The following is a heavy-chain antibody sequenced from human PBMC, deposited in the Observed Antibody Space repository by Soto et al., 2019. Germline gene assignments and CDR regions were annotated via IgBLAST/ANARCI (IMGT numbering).Heavy chain of an antibody. V-gene: IGHV3-33*01. CDR2: IWCDGSKK. D-gene: IGHD6-6*01. CDR3: ARDRIEYRSSLGHYGMDV. J-gene: IGHJ6*02. CDR1: GFTFSRYG. Sequence: QVQLVESGGGVVQPGRSLRLSCAASGFTFSRYGMHWVRQAPGKGLEWVAVIWCDGSKKYYADSVKGRFTISRDNSKNTLYLKMNSLRAEDTAVYYCARDRIEYRSSLGHYGMDVWGQGTTGTVSS.